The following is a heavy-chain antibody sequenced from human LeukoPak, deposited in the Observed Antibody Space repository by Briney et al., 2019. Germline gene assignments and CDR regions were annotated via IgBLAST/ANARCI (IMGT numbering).Heavy chain of an antibody. D-gene: IGHD1-26*01. Sequence: GESLKISCKGSGYSFTSYWIGWVHRMPGKGLEWMGIIYPGDSDTRYSPSFQGQVTISADKSTSTAYLQWSSLKASDTAMYYCARTAIVGATPYYFDYWGQGTLVTVSS. V-gene: IGHV5-51*07. CDR3: ARTAIVGATPYYFDY. CDR1: GYSFTSYW. J-gene: IGHJ4*02. CDR2: IYPGDSDT.